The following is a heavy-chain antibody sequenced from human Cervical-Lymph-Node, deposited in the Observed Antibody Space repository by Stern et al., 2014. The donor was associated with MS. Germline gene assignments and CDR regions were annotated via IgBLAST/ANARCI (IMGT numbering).Heavy chain of an antibody. CDR3: ARARVGDYARSPHLDS. D-gene: IGHD4-17*01. V-gene: IGHV3-21*01. J-gene: IGHJ4*02. CDR1: GFTFSHSS. Sequence: LVESGGGLGKPVESLRLSCDAPGFTFSHSSINWVRHAPGKGLEWISSISNNSTHTCYADSVEGRFTISRDSAKDSVSLHMVNLRAEDTAVYYCARARVGDYARSPHLDSWGQGTLVTVSS. CDR2: ISNNSTHT.